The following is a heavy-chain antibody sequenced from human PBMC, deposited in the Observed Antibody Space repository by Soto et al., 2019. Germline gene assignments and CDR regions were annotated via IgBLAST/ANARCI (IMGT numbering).Heavy chain of an antibody. V-gene: IGHV3-30*04. CDR3: ARENYYVESRGSTPLGALDI. CDR1: GXIFSSYA. J-gene: IGHJ3*02. CDR2: IPNDAKHK. Sequence: GSLRLSGAASGXIFSSYAIQWVRQAPGKGLEWVAVIPNDAKHKYYADSVKGRFIIYRDNSKNTMYLKMNSLRVEDPAVYYCARENYYVESRGSTPLGALDIWGQGTMGTVSS. D-gene: IGHD3-16*01.